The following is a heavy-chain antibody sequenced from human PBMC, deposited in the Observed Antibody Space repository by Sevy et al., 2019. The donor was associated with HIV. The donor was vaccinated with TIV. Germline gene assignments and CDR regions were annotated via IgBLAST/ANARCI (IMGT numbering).Heavy chain of an antibody. CDR3: ARGKVLFDY. D-gene: IGHD3-10*01. CDR2: IYHNGST. Sequence: SETLSLTCTVSGDSFSNYYWSWIRQSPGKGLEWIGYIYHNGSTNFNRSLKRRVTISVYTSKIQFSLKLNSVTAADTAVYYCARGKVLFDYWGQGTLVTVSS. CDR1: GDSFSNYY. V-gene: IGHV4-59*01. J-gene: IGHJ4*02.